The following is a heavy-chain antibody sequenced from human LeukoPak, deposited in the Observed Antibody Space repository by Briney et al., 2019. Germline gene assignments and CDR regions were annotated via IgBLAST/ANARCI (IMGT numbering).Heavy chain of an antibody. J-gene: IGHJ4*02. CDR1: GGSISSYY. CDR3: ARSIAVAFDY. CDR2: IYTSGST. V-gene: IGHV4-4*07. D-gene: IGHD6-19*01. Sequence: SETLSLTCTVSGGSISSYYWSWIRQPAGKGLEWIGRIYTSGSTNYNPSLKSRVTISVDKSKNQFSLKLSSVTDADTAVYYCARSIAVAFDYWGQGTLVTVSS.